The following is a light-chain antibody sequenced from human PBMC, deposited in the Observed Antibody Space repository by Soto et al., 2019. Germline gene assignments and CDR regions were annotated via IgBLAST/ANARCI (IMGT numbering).Light chain of an antibody. Sequence: QSVLTQPPSVSGSPGQSVTISCTGTSSDVGSYNRVSWYQQPPGTAPKLMIYEVSNRPSGVPDRFSGSKSGNTASLTISGLQAEDEADYYCSLYTSSRTLGVFGTGTKVTVL. CDR2: EVS. V-gene: IGLV2-18*01. J-gene: IGLJ1*01. CDR1: SSDVGSYNR. CDR3: SLYTSSRTLGV.